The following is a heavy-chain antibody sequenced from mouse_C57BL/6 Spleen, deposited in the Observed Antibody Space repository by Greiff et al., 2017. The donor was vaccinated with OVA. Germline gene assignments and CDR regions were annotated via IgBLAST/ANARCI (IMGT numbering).Heavy chain of an antibody. D-gene: IGHD1-1*01. V-gene: IGHV1-63*01. CDR2: IYPGGGYT. CDR1: GYTFTNYW. J-gene: IGHJ2*01. CDR3: ARSAITTVVEYYFDY. Sequence: QVHVKQSGAELVRPGTSVKMSCKASGYTFTNYWIGWAKQRPGHGLEWIGDIYPGGGYTNYNEKFKGKATLTADKSSSTAYMQFSSLTSEDSAIYYCARSAITTVVEYYFDYWGQGTTLTVSS.